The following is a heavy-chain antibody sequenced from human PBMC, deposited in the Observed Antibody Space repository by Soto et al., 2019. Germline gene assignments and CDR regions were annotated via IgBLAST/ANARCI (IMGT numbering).Heavy chain of an antibody. D-gene: IGHD3-9*01. CDR1: GGSISSYY. CDR2: IYYSGST. Sequence: PSETLSLTCTVSGGSISSYYWSWIRQPPGKGLEWIGYIYYSGSTNYNPSLKSRVTISVDTSKNQFSLKLSSVTAADTAVYYCARLSRGSILTGYYGPDSNWFDPWGQGTLVTVSS. J-gene: IGHJ5*02. V-gene: IGHV4-59*08. CDR3: ARLSRGSILTGYYGPDSNWFDP.